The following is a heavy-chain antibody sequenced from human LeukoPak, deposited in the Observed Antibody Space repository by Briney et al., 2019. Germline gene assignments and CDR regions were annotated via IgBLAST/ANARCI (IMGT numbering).Heavy chain of an antibody. V-gene: IGHV3-33*01. D-gene: IGHD4-17*01. Sequence: GGSLRLSCAASGFTFSSYGMHWVRQAPGKGLEWVAVIWYDGSNKYYADSVKGRFTISRDNSKNTLYLRMNSLRAEDTAVYYCARDSSVTTGAIDYWGQGTLVTVSS. CDR1: GFTFSSYG. CDR3: ARDSSVTTGAIDY. CDR2: IWYDGSNK. J-gene: IGHJ4*02.